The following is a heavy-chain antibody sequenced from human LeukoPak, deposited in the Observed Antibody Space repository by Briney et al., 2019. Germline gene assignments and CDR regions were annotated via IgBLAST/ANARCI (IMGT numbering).Heavy chain of an antibody. V-gene: IGHV3-64*01. Sequence: GGSLRLSCAASGIIFSNYAMHWVRQGPGKGLECISTISSDGGSTYYASSVKGRFTISRDNSKNTLYLQMGSLRAEDMADYYCARGRQGAKTRYFDLWGRGTRVTVSS. D-gene: IGHD1-26*01. J-gene: IGHJ2*01. CDR1: GIIFSNYA. CDR2: ISSDGGST. CDR3: ARGRQGAKTRYFDL.